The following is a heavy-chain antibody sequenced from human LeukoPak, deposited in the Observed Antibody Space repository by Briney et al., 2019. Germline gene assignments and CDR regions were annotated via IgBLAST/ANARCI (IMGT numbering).Heavy chain of an antibody. CDR1: GFTFDDYA. D-gene: IGHD2-15*01. Sequence: PGRSLRLSCAASGFTFDDYAMHWVRQAPGKGLEWVSSISSSSSYIYYADSVKGRFTISRDNAKNSLYLQMNSLRAEDTAVYYCAREVGYCSGGSCSRAYYGMDVWGQGTTVTVSS. J-gene: IGHJ6*02. V-gene: IGHV3-21*01. CDR3: AREVGYCSGGSCSRAYYGMDV. CDR2: ISSSSSYI.